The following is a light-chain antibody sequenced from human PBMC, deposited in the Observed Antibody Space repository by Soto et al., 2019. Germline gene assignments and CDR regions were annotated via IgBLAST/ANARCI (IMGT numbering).Light chain of an antibody. V-gene: IGKV3-20*01. J-gene: IGKJ5*01. CDR3: QQYGSPIT. CDR2: AAS. Sequence: EIVLTQSAGTLSWSPGERATFSCWASQSVSSSYLAWYQQKPGQAPRLLIYAASSRATGIPDRFSGSGSGTDFTLTISRLEPEDFAVYYCQQYGSPITFGQGTRLEIK. CDR1: QSVSSSY.